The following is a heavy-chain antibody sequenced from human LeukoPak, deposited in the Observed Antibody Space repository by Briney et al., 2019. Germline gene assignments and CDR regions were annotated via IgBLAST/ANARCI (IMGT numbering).Heavy chain of an antibody. J-gene: IGHJ4*02. CDR3: ARGRRGPPVLVPIGFDY. CDR2: IYYSVSN. V-gene: IGHV4-59*12. Sequence: SETLSLTCTVSGGSISRYYWSWIRQPPGEVREWIGYIYYSVSNNYNPSLKSRVTISVDPSKNQLSLKLSSVTAADTAVYYCARGRRGPPVLVPIGFDYWGREPWSPSPQ. D-gene: IGHD2-15*01. CDR1: GGSISRYY.